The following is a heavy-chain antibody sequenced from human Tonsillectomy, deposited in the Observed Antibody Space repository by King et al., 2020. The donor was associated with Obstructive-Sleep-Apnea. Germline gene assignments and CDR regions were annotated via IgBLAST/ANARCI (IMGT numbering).Heavy chain of an antibody. CDR2: IYYSGST. CDR1: DGSISSYY. D-gene: IGHD3-22*01. J-gene: IGHJ4*02. Sequence: VQLQESGPRLVKPSETLSLTCPVSDGSISSYYWNWIRQPPGKGLEWIGYIYYSGSTNYNPSLKSRVTLSVDTSKNQLSLKLTSVTAADTAVYYCARGRDLYYDSSGIDYWGQGTLVTVSS. V-gene: IGHV4-59*01. CDR3: ARGRDLYYDSSGIDY.